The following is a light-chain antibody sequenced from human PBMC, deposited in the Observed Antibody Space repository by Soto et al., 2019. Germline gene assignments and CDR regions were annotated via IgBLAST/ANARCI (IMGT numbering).Light chain of an antibody. CDR2: GAS. CDR1: QSFSSSY. CDR3: QQYGNSLT. Sequence: EIVLTQSPGTLSLSPGERATLSCRGSQSFSSSYLAWYQQKPGQPPRLLIYGASSRATGIPDRFSGSGSGTDFTLTISRLEPEDFAVYYSQQYGNSLTFGAGTKVEIK. J-gene: IGKJ4*01. V-gene: IGKV3-20*01.